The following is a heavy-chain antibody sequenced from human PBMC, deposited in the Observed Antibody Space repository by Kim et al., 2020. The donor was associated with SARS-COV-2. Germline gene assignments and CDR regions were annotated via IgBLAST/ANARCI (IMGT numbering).Heavy chain of an antibody. CDR2: ISSTGDFT. V-gene: IGHV3-23*01. CDR3: GKNDERSESNNYHYRAF. J-gene: IGHJ3*01. Sequence: GGSLRLSCAASGFTFRSYGMSWVRQAPGKGLEWVSGISSTGDFTYYADSVKGRFTISRDNSKNTLYLQMNSLRAEDTAVYHCGKNDERSESNNYHYRAF. D-gene: IGHD3-16*01. CDR1: GFTFRSYG.